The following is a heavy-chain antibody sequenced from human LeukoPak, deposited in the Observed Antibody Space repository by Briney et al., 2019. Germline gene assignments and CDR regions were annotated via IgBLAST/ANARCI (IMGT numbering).Heavy chain of an antibody. Sequence: ASVKVSCKASGYTFTSYGISWVRQAPGQGLGWVGWISTDTGNTNYAQKFQGRVTMTTDTSTTTAYMELRSLRSDDTAVYYCTRRSPQDWFDPWGQGTLVTVSS. J-gene: IGHJ5*02. V-gene: IGHV1-18*01. CDR3: TRRSPQDWFDP. CDR1: GYTFTSYG. CDR2: ISTDTGNT.